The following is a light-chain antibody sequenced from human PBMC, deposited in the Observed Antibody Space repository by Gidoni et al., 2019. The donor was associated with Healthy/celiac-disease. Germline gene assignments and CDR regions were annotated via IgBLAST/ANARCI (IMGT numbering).Light chain of an antibody. Sequence: DIQMTQSPSSLSASVGDRVTITCRASQSISSYLNWYQQKPGKAPKLLIYAASSLQSGVPSRFSGSGSGKDFTLTISSLQPEDFATYYCQQSYSILLTFGGGTKVEIK. CDR2: AAS. J-gene: IGKJ4*01. CDR1: QSISSY. V-gene: IGKV1-39*01. CDR3: QQSYSILLT.